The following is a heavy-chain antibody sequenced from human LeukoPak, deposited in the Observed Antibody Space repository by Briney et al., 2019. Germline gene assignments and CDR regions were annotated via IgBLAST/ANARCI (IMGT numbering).Heavy chain of an antibody. CDR3: ARVGYYESSGYYEY. Sequence: ASVKVSCKASGYTFTSYGISWVRQAPGQGLEWMGRINPNSGGTNYAQKFQGRVTMTRDTSISTVCMELSRLRSDDTAVYYCARVGYYESSGYYEYWGQGTLVTVSS. CDR1: GYTFTSYG. V-gene: IGHV1-2*06. D-gene: IGHD3-22*01. J-gene: IGHJ4*02. CDR2: INPNSGGT.